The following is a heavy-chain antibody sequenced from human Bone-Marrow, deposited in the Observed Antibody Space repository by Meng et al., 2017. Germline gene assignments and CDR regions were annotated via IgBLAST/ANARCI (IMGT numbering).Heavy chain of an antibody. D-gene: IGHD6-19*01. J-gene: IGHJ4*02. CDR2: IYHGGDT. CDR3: ASWIYSCGWQ. CDR1: GVSISSIDW. Sequence: QGQQPASGPGVVKPSGPLSLTCVVSGVSISSIDWWSWVRQPPGKGLEWIGEIYHGGDTNYNPSLKSRVTIAIDKSKNQFSLKLSSVTAADTAVYYCASWIYSCGWQWGQGALVTVPS. V-gene: IGHV4/OR15-8*02.